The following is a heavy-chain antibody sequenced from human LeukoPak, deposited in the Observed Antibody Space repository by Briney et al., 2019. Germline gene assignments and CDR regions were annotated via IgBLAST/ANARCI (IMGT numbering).Heavy chain of an antibody. V-gene: IGHV4-34*01. D-gene: IGHD3-3*01. CDR2: INHSGST. J-gene: IGHJ5*02. CDR1: GGSFSGYY. CDR3: ARFENGYYDFWSGSLGGFDP. Sequence: SETLSLTCAVYGGSFSGYYWSWIRQPPGKGLEWIGEINHSGSTNYNPSLKSRVTISVDTSKNQFSLKLSSVTAADTAVYYCARFENGYYDFWSGSLGGFDPWGQGTLVTVSS.